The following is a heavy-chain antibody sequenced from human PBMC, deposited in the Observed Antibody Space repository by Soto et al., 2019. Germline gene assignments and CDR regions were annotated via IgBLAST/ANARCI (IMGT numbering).Heavy chain of an antibody. CDR2: IIPVFGTA. CDR3: ARGDATKIVVTTYYAMDV. D-gene: IGHD4-17*01. J-gene: IGHJ6*02. CDR1: GGSLSNYG. V-gene: IGHV1-69*13. Sequence: GASVKVSCKASGGSLSNYGISWVRQAPGQGLEWMGGIIPVFGTANYAQKFQGRVTITADESTNIVYMDVTSLRSEDTAVYYCARGDATKIVVTTYYAMDVRGQGTTVTVSS.